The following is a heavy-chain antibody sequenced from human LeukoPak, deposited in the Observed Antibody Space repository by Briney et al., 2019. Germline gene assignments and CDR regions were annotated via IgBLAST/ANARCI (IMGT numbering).Heavy chain of an antibody. CDR1: GGSFSGYY. D-gene: IGHD2-21*01. V-gene: IGHV4-34*01. CDR2: INHSGST. CDR3: ARVSRFLNWFDP. J-gene: IGHJ5*02. Sequence: SETLPLTCAVYGGSFSGYYWSWIRQPAGKGLEWIGEINHSGSTNYNPSLKSRLTISVDTSKNQFSLKLSSVTAADTAVYYCARVSRFLNWFDPWGQGTLVTVSS.